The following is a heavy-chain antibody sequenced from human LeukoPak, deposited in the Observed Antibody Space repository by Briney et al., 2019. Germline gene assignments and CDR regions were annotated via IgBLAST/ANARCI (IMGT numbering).Heavy chain of an antibody. CDR1: GFSLNTSGMR. Sequence: GPALVKPTQTLTLTCTFSGFSLNTSGMRVSWIRQPPGKALEWLARIDWDDDKFYSTSLKTRLTISKDTSKNQVVLTMTDMDPVDTATYYCTRMNYDGFDVWGQGTMVTVSS. CDR2: IDWDDDK. J-gene: IGHJ3*01. V-gene: IGHV2-70*04. CDR3: TRMNYDGFDV. D-gene: IGHD1-7*01.